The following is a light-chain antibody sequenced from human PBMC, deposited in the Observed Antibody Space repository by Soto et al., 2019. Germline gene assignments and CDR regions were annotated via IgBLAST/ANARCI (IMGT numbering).Light chain of an antibody. V-gene: IGLV2-11*01. CDR3: CSYAGSYAYV. Sequence: QSVLTQPRSVSESPGQSVTISCTVTSSDVGGYNFVSWYQQYPGKAPKLMIYDVSKRPSGVPDRFSGSKSGNTASLTISGLQAEDEADYYCCSYAGSYAYVFGTGTKVTVL. J-gene: IGLJ1*01. CDR2: DVS. CDR1: SSDVGGYNF.